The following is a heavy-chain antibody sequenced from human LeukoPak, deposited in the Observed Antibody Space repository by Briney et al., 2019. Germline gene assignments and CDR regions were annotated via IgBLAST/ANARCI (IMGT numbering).Heavy chain of an antibody. CDR2: ISGSGGST. CDR3: AKGDYDILTGYYPVDY. CDR1: GFTFSSYA. J-gene: IGHJ4*02. V-gene: IGHV3-23*01. D-gene: IGHD3-9*01. Sequence: GGSLRLSCAASGFTFSSYAMSWVRHAPGKGLEWVSAISGSGGSTYYADSVKGRFTISRDNSKNTLYLQMNSLRAEDTAVYYCAKGDYDILTGYYPVDYWGQGTLVTVSS.